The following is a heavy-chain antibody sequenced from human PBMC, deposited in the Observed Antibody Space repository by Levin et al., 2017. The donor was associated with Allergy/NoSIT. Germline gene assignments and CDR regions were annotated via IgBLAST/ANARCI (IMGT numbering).Heavy chain of an antibody. CDR2: IYNSGST. Sequence: SQTLSLTCTVSGGSISSSISYWGWIRQAPGKGLEWIGSIYNSGSTYYNPSLKSRVTTSVDTSKNQFSLQLSSVTAADKAVYYCARQCYDILTGYYNFDYWGQGTLVTVSS. D-gene: IGHD3-9*01. CDR3: ARQCYDILTGYYNFDY. CDR1: GGSISSSISY. V-gene: IGHV4-39*01. J-gene: IGHJ4*02.